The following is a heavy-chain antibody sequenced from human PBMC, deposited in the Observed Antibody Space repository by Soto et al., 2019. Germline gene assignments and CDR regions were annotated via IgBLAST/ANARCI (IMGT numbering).Heavy chain of an antibody. D-gene: IGHD6-6*01. J-gene: IGHJ6*03. CDR1: GGPISSGGYY. CDR2: IYYSGST. V-gene: IGHV4-31*03. CDR3: ARVDSSSMDV. Sequence: SETLSLTCTVSGGPISSGGYYWSWIRQHPGKGLEWIGYIYYSGSTYYNPSLKSRVTISVDTSKNQFSLKLSSVTAADTAVYYCARVDSSSMDVWGKGTTVTVSS.